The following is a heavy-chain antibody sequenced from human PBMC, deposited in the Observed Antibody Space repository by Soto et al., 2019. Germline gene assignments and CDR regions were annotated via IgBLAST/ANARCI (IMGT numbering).Heavy chain of an antibody. V-gene: IGHV3-9*01. J-gene: IGHJ5*02. CDR2: ISWNSGSI. Sequence: EVQLVESGGGLVQPGRSLRLSCAASGFTFDDYAMHWVRQAPGKGLEWVSGISWNSGSIGYADSVKGRFTISRDNAKNSLYLQMNSLRAEDTALYYCAKSGSATRWFDPWGQGTLVTVSS. CDR1: GFTFDDYA. CDR3: AKSGSATRWFDP. D-gene: IGHD3-10*01.